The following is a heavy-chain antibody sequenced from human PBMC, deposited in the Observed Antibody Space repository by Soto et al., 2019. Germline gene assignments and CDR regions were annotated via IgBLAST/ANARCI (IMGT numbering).Heavy chain of an antibody. J-gene: IGHJ4*02. Sequence: ASVKVSCKASGGTFSSYAISWVRQAPGQGLEWMGGIIPIFGTANYAQKFQGRVTITADESTSTAYMELSSLRSEDTAVYYCARDTEYCSGGSCYSAPLDYWGQGTLVTVSS. CDR1: GGTFSSYA. CDR2: IIPIFGTA. CDR3: ARDTEYCSGGSCYSAPLDY. V-gene: IGHV1-69*13. D-gene: IGHD2-15*01.